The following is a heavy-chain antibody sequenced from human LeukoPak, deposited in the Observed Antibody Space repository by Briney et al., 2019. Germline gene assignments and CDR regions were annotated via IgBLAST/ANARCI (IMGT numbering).Heavy chain of an antibody. CDR3: AVVRGVTHYYYYYMDV. J-gene: IGHJ6*03. V-gene: IGHV1-8*01. D-gene: IGHD3-10*01. CDR1: GYTFTSYD. CDR2: MNPNSGNT. Sequence: ASVKVSCKASGYTFTSYDINWVRQATGQGLEWMGWMNPNSGNTGYAQKFQGRVTMTRNTSISTAYMELSSLRSEDTAVYYCAVVRGVTHYYYYYMDVWGKGTTVTVSS.